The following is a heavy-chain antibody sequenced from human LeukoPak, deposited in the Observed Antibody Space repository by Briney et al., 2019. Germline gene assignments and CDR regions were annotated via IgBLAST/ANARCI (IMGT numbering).Heavy chain of an antibody. V-gene: IGHV4-39*01. Sequence: SETLSLTCTVSGGSISSSSYYWGWSRQPPGKGLEWIGSIYYSGNTYYNPSLKSRVTISVDTSKNQFSLKLSSVTAADTAVYYCARHVTYFDYWGQGTLVTVSS. CDR1: GGSISSSSYY. D-gene: IGHD3-16*02. CDR3: ARHVTYFDY. J-gene: IGHJ4*02. CDR2: IYYSGNT.